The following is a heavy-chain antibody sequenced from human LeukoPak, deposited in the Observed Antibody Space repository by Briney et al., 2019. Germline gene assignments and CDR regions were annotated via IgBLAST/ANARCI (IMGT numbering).Heavy chain of an antibody. J-gene: IGHJ4*02. V-gene: IGHV3-7*01. CDR3: ARIGYSSSSLDY. Sequence: PGGSLRLSCAASGFTFSNYWMTWVRQAPGKGLEWVANINQDGSTKYYVDSVKGRFTISRDSAKNSVYLQVNSLTAEDTALYYCARIGYSSSSLDYWGQGTLLIVSS. CDR2: INQDGSTK. CDR1: GFTFSNYW. D-gene: IGHD6-6*01.